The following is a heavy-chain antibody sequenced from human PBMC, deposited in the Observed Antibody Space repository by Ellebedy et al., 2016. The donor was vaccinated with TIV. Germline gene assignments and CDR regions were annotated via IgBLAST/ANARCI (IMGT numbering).Heavy chain of an antibody. D-gene: IGHD4-17*01. CDR3: ATDGSYGDYRSPTHAFVF. CDR2: INQDGSQK. V-gene: IGHV3-7*01. J-gene: IGHJ3*01. Sequence: GESLKISCAASGFTFNTYWMTWVRQAPGKGLEWVANINQDGSQKYYVDSVKGRFTISRDNAKNSLYLQMNSLRAEDTAVYYCATDGSYGDYRSPTHAFVFWGQGTMVSVAS. CDR1: GFTFNTYW.